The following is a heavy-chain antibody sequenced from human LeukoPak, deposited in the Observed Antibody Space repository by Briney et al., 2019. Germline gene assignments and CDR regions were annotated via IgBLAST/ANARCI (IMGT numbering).Heavy chain of an antibody. J-gene: IGHJ3*02. Sequence: GGSLRLSCAASGFTFSSYGMHWVRQAPGKGLEWVAVILNDGSQEKYADSVKGRFTISRDNSKNTLFLQMNSLRAEDTAVYYCARDDALGDNALDIWGQETMVTVSS. CDR3: ARDDALGDNALDI. CDR2: ILNDGSQE. CDR1: GFTFSSYG. V-gene: IGHV3-33*01. D-gene: IGHD3-16*01.